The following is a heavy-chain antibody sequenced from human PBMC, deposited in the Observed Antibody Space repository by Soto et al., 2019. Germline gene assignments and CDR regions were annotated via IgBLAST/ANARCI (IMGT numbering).Heavy chain of an antibody. CDR3: ARIGRWGDYDSYDADVYFDY. D-gene: IGHD4-17*01. CDR1: GGSISSYY. CDR2: IYYSGST. J-gene: IGHJ4*02. Sequence: QVQLQESGPGLVKPSETLSLTCTVSGGSISSYYWSWIRQPPGKGLEWIGYIYYSGSTNYNPSLKSRVTISVDTSKNQFSLKLSSVTAADTAVYYCARIGRWGDYDSYDADVYFDYWGQGTLVTVSS. V-gene: IGHV4-59*01.